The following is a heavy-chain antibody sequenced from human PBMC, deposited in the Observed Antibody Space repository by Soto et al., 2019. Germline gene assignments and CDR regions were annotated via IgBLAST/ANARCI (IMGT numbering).Heavy chain of an antibody. CDR3: ARQRRGYGYGSLY. D-gene: IGHD5-18*01. J-gene: IGHJ4*02. V-gene: IGHV4-39*01. CDR2: IYYSGST. Sequence: PSETLSLTCTVSGGSISSSSYYWGWIRQPPGKGLEWIGSIYYSGSTYYNPSLKSRVTISVDTSKNQFSLKLSSVTAADTAVYYCARQRRGYGYGSLYWGQGTLVTVSS. CDR1: GGSISSSSYY.